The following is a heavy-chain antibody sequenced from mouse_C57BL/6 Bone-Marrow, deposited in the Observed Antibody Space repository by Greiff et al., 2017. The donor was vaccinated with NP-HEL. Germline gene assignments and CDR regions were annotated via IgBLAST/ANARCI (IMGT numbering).Heavy chain of an antibody. CDR3: ARESYDYPYYYAMDY. Sequence: VKLMESGPGLVAPSQSLSITCTVSGFSLTSYGVHWVRQPPGKGLEWLVVIWSDGSTTYNSALKSRLSISKDNSKSQVFLKMNSLQTDDTAMYYCARESYDYPYYYAMDYWGQGTSVTVSS. D-gene: IGHD2-4*01. V-gene: IGHV2-6*03. J-gene: IGHJ4*01. CDR2: IWSDGST. CDR1: GFSLTSYG.